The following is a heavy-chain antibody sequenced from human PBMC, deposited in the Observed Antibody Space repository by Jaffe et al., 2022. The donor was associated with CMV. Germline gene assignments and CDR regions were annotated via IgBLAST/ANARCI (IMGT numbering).Heavy chain of an antibody. Sequence: QVQLQESGPGLVKPSQTLSLTCTVSGGSISSGGYYWSWIRQHPGKGLEWIGYIYYSGSTYYNPSLKSRVTISVDTSKNQFSLKLSSVTAADTAVYYCAREPYPLAMDFWSGSNENGAFDIWGQGTMVTVSS. D-gene: IGHD3-3*01. CDR1: GGSISSGGYY. J-gene: IGHJ3*02. V-gene: IGHV4-31*03. CDR2: IYYSGST. CDR3: AREPYPLAMDFWSGSNENGAFDI.